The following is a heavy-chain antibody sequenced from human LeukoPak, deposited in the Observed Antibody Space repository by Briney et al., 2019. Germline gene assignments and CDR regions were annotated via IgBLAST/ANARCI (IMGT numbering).Heavy chain of an antibody. V-gene: IGHV4-34*01. D-gene: IGHD3-10*01. CDR2: INHSGTT. Sequence: PSETLSLTCAVYGGSFSGYYWSWIRQPPGKGLEWIGEINHSGTTYYNPSLRSRVTISLDTSKNQFSLKLSSVTAADTVVYYCARVAYGSASYYFDSWGQGALVTVSS. CDR3: ARVAYGSASYYFDS. CDR1: GGSFSGYY. J-gene: IGHJ4*02.